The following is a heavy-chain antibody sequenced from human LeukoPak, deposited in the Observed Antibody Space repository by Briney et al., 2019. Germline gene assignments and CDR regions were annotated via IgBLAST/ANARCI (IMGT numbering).Heavy chain of an antibody. J-gene: IGHJ6*03. CDR1: GASISSSY. CDR3: ARDSPRDNIVYYYYMDV. Sequence: PSETLSLTCTASGASISSSYWSWIPQSAGEGLEWIWRIYPSGTTNYNPSLRSRVTISVDKSKNQFSLNLTSVTAADTAIYYCARDSPRDNIVYYYYMDVWGKGTTVTVSS. V-gene: IGHV4-4*07. CDR2: IYPSGTT. D-gene: IGHD3-16*02.